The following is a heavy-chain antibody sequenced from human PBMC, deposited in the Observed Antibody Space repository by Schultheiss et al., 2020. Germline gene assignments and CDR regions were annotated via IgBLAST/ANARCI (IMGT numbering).Heavy chain of an antibody. V-gene: IGHV4-59*08. J-gene: IGHJ4*02. CDR2: IYYSEYA. CDR3: ARMEGTMIVIY. CDR1: AGSISSYY. Sequence: SETLSLTCTVSAGSISSYYWSWIRQPAGKGLEWIGQIYYSEYATYNPSLKSRVTISVDTSKNQISLKLSSVTAADTAVYYCARMEGTMIVIYWGQGTLVTVSS. D-gene: IGHD3-22*01.